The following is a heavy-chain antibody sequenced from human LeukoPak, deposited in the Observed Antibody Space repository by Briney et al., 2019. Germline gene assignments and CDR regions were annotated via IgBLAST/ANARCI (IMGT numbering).Heavy chain of an antibody. V-gene: IGHV4-30-2*01. Sequence: SETLSLTCTVSGGSISSGGYYWSWIRQPPGKGLEWIGYIYHSGSTYYNPSLKSRVTISVDRSKNQFSLKLSSVTAADTAVYYCAREVYTTVTTFNWFDPWGQGTLVTVSS. J-gene: IGHJ5*02. CDR2: IYHSGST. CDR3: AREVYTTVTTFNWFDP. CDR1: GGSISSGGYY. D-gene: IGHD4-17*01.